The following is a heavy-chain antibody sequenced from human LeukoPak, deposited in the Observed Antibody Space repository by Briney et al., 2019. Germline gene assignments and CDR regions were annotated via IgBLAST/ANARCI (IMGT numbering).Heavy chain of an antibody. Sequence: PGGSLRLSCAASEFTFSSHAMSWVRQAPGKGLEWVSIISGSGGVTYYADSVKGRFTISRDNAKNSLYLQMNSLRAEDTAVYYCARAHDYGDYVDYWGQGTLVTVSS. CDR1: EFTFSSHA. CDR3: ARAHDYGDYVDY. D-gene: IGHD4-17*01. J-gene: IGHJ4*02. V-gene: IGHV3-23*01. CDR2: ISGSGGVT.